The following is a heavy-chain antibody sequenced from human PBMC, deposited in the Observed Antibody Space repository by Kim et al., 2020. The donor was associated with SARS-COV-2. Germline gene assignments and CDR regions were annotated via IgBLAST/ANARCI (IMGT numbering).Heavy chain of an antibody. J-gene: IGHJ4*02. CDR3: TTDVPGMSRGVDY. CDR1: GYTFSNAW. Sequence: GGSLRLSCAGSGYTFSNAWMTWVRQAPGKGLEWVGRIVRTSEGGTTEYAAPVKGRFAISRDDSKNTLYLQMNSLKTEDTAIYYCTTDVPGMSRGVDYCGQGTLVIVAS. D-gene: IGHD1-26*01. CDR2: IVRTSEGGTT. V-gene: IGHV3-15*04.